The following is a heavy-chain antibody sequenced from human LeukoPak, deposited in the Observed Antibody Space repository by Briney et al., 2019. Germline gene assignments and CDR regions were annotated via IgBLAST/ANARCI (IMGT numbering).Heavy chain of an antibody. Sequence: GGSLRLSCAASGFTFSSYGMHWVRQAPGKGLEWVAVISYDGSNKYYADSVKGRFTISRDNSKNTLYLQMNSLRAEDTAVYYCARDQGEPSHDYWGQGTLVTVSS. CDR1: GFTFSSYG. CDR3: ARDQGEPSHDY. D-gene: IGHD3-16*01. V-gene: IGHV3-30*03. CDR2: ISYDGSNK. J-gene: IGHJ4*02.